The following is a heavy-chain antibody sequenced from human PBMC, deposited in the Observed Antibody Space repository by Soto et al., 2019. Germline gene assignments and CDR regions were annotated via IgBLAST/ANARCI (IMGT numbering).Heavy chain of an antibody. CDR1: GGSISSGGYY. D-gene: IGHD3-22*01. Sequence: QVQLQESGPGLVKPSQTLSLTCTVSGGSISSGGYYWSWIRQHPGKGLEWIGYIYYSGSTYYNPSLKSRGTISVDTSKNQFSLKLSSVTAADTAVYYCARDLGYYDSSGYYSHYYYGMDVWGQGTTVTVSS. J-gene: IGHJ6*02. CDR3: ARDLGYYDSSGYYSHYYYGMDV. CDR2: IYYSGST. V-gene: IGHV4-31*03.